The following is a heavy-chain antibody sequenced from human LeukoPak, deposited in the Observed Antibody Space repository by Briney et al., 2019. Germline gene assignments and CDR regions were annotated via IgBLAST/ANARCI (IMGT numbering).Heavy chain of an antibody. D-gene: IGHD1-26*01. V-gene: IGHV4-39*07. CDR1: GGSISSSSYY. CDR2: IYYSGST. CDR3: ARDRGSSGLYYYYYMDV. Sequence: PSETLSLTCTVSGGSISSSSYYWGWIRQPPRKGLEWIGSIYYSGSTYYNPSLKSRVTISVDTSKNQFSLKLSSVTAADTAVYYCARDRGSSGLYYYYYMDVWGKGTTVTVSS. J-gene: IGHJ6*03.